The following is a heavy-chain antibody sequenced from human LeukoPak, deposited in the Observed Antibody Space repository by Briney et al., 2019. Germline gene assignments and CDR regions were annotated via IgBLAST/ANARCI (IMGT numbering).Heavy chain of an antibody. J-gene: IGHJ6*02. Sequence: GGSLRLSCAASGFTFSNAWMNWVRQAPGKGLEWVGRIKSKTDGGTTDYAAPVKGRFTISRDNSKNTLYLQMNSLRAEDTAVYYCARDVPSYYGMDVWGQGTTVTVSS. CDR1: GFTFSNAW. D-gene: IGHD6-6*01. V-gene: IGHV3-15*07. CDR2: IKSKTDGGTT. CDR3: ARDVPSYYGMDV.